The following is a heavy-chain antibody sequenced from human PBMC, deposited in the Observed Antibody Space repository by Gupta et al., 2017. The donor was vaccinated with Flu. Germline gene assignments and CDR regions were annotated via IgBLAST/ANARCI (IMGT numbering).Heavy chain of an antibody. J-gene: IGHJ4*02. CDR2: IWPGDSDA. Sequence: EVQLVQTGAEVKKPGESLKISCKVSGYSFTTYWIAWVRQMPGKGLEYMGIIWPGDSDARYSPSFLGQVTFSVDRSVTTAYLQWSNLKASDTAMYYCARQGMAATAYLDYWGQGTLVTVSS. CDR3: ARQGMAATAYLDY. CDR1: GYSFTTYW. V-gene: IGHV5-51*01. D-gene: IGHD6-13*01.